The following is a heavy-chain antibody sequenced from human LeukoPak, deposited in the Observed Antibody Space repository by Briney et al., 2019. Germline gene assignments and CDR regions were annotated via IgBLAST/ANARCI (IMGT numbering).Heavy chain of an antibody. CDR3: AKQVGAAAGYYFDP. D-gene: IGHD6-13*01. Sequence: GGSLRLSCAASGLTFSTYAMSWVRQAPGKGLEWVSTLSSSGASVFYADSVRGRFTISRDNSKGTLYLEMNTLRAEDTAMYYCAKQVGAAAGYYFDPWGQGTLVTVSS. V-gene: IGHV3-23*01. J-gene: IGHJ4*02. CDR2: LSSSGASV. CDR1: GLTFSTYA.